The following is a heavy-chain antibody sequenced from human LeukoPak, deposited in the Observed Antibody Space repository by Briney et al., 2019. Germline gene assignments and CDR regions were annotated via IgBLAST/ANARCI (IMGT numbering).Heavy chain of an antibody. V-gene: IGHV3-9*01. CDR1: GFTFDDYA. J-gene: IGHJ4*02. CDR2: ISWNSGSI. D-gene: IGHD3-22*01. CDR3: ARVPPDYYDSSGPGGDLGY. Sequence: GGSLRLSCAASGFTFDDYAMHWVRQAPGKGLEWVSGISWNSGSIGYADSVKGRFTISRDNAKNSLYLQMNSLRAEDTALYYCARVPPDYYDSSGPGGDLGYWGQGTLVTVSS.